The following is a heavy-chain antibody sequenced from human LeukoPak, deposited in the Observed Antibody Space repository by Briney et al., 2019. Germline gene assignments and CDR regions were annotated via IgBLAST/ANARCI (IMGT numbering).Heavy chain of an antibody. CDR1: GGSSSGYY. D-gene: IGHD4-23*01. V-gene: IGHV4-34*01. Sequence: PETLSLTCALYGGSSSGYYWSWIRHPPGEGLEWIGEINHSRSTNYNPSLKSRVTISVATSKNQFSLKLCFVTAADTAVYYCAREGEGYGDKSYYYMDVWGKGTTVTVPS. J-gene: IGHJ6*03. CDR2: INHSRST. CDR3: AREGEGYGDKSYYYMDV.